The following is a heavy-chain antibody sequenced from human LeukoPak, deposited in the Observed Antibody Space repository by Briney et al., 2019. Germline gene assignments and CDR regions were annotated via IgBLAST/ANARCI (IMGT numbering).Heavy chain of an antibody. Sequence: SETLSLTCTVSGGSISSYYWSWIRQPPGKGLEWIGYIYTSGSTNYNPSLKSRVTISVDTSKNQFSLKLSSVTAADTAVYYCARQVPWLGVPYYFDYCGQGTLVTVSP. CDR2: IYTSGST. CDR3: ARQVPWLGVPYYFDY. CDR1: GGSISSYY. V-gene: IGHV4-4*09. D-gene: IGHD3-10*01. J-gene: IGHJ4*02.